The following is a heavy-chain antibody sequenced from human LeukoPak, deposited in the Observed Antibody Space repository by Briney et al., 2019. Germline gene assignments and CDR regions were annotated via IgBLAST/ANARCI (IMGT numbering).Heavy chain of an antibody. J-gene: IGHJ4*02. CDR2: ISYDGRNK. Sequence: PGGSLRLSCAAYGFTFSSYAMQWVRQAPGKGMEWVAVISYDGRNKYYADSVKGRFTISRDNSKNTLYLQMNSLRAEDTAVYYCARDSASLYYFDYWGQGTLVTVSS. V-gene: IGHV3-30*04. CDR1: GFTFSSYA. CDR3: ARDSASLYYFDY.